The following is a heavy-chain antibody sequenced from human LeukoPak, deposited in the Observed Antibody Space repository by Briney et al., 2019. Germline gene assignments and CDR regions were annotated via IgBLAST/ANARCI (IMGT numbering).Heavy chain of an antibody. CDR3: AKDEDYDSSGSSVD. V-gene: IGHV3-33*06. J-gene: IGHJ4*02. Sequence: GRSLRLSCAASGFTFSSYGMHWVRQAPGKGLEWVAVIWYDGSNKYYADSVKGRFTISRDNSKSTLYLQMNSLRAGDTAVYYCAKDEDYDSSGSSVDWGRGTLVTGSS. CDR2: IWYDGSNK. D-gene: IGHD3-22*01. CDR1: GFTFSSYG.